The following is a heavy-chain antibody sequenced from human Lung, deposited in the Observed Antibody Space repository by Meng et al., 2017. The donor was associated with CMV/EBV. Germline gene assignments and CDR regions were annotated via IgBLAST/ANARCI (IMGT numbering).Heavy chain of an antibody. V-gene: IGHV3-23*01. D-gene: IGHD6-19*01. CDR1: GFMFSVDA. CDR3: AKGLAGPNFNWFDS. J-gene: IGHJ5*01. CDR2: IGGGGNAV. Sequence: CGFMFSVDAVDGGRRAPGRGVEWVSGIGGGGNAVGWVDSVKGRFISARDNSKSTLYLQMNGLGAEDTAIYYCAKGLAGPNFNWFDSWGQGTLVTVSS.